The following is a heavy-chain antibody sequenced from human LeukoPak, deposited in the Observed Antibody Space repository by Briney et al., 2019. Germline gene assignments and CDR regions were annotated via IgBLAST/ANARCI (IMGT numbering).Heavy chain of an antibody. D-gene: IGHD1-26*01. CDR2: IGTAGDT. CDR3: ARAPVGATVWYFDL. CDR1: GFMFDRYW. Sequence: PGGSLRLSCVASGFMFDRYWMSWVRQAPGKGLEWVSAIGTAGDTYYPGSVKGRFTISRENAKNSLYLQMNSLRAGDTAVYYCARAPVGATVWYFDLWGRGTLVTVSS. J-gene: IGHJ2*01. V-gene: IGHV3-13*01.